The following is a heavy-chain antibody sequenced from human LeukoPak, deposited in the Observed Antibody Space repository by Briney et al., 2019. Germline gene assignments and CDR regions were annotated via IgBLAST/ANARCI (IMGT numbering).Heavy chain of an antibody. CDR3: ARVRAGCSSTSGYLDP. CDR2: ISSSSSYI. Sequence: PGGPLRLSCAASGFTFSSYSMNWVRQAPGKGLEGVSSISSSSSYIYYADSVKGRFTISRDNAKNSLYLQMNSLRGEDTAVYYCARVRAGCSSTSGYLDPWGQGTLVTVSS. CDR1: GFTFSSYS. J-gene: IGHJ5*02. D-gene: IGHD2-2*01. V-gene: IGHV3-21*01.